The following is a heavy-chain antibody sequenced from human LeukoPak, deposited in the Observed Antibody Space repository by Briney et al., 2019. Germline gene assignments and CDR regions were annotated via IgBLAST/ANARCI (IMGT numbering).Heavy chain of an antibody. CDR3: ATLPGGTMVRGVIIASDY. CDR2: IRYDGSNK. D-gene: IGHD3-10*01. V-gene: IGHV3-30*02. J-gene: IGHJ4*02. Sequence: PGGPLRLSCAASGFTFSSYGMHWVRQAPGKGVEWVAFIRYDGSNKYYADSVKGRFTISRDNSNDTLYLQMNSLRAEDTAVYYCATLPGGTMVRGVIIASDYWGQGTLVTVSS. CDR1: GFTFSSYG.